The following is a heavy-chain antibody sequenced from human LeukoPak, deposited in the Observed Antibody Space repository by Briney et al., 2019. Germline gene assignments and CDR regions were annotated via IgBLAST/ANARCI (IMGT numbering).Heavy chain of an antibody. D-gene: IGHD3-22*01. V-gene: IGHV3-49*03. CDR1: GFTFGDYA. CDR3: TRGSVRDYYDSSGYYYPHDY. J-gene: IGHJ4*02. Sequence: GGSLRLSCTASGFTFGDYAMSWFRQAPGKGLEWVGFIRSKAYGGTAEYAASVKGRFTISRDDSKGIAYLQMNSLKTEDTAVYYCTRGSVRDYYDSSGYYYPHDYWGQGTLVTVSS. CDR2: IRSKAYGGTA.